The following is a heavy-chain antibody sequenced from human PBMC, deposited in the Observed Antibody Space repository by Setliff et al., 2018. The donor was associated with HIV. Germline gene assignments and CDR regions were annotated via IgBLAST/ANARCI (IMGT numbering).Heavy chain of an antibody. J-gene: IGHJ6*02. D-gene: IGHD6-13*01. V-gene: IGHV3-48*04. CDR2: VSSTNEIT. Sequence: PGGSLRLSCAASGFIFSSHHMNWVRQAPGKGLEWISYVSSTNEITYADSVKGRFTISRDNAKNSLYLQMNSLRAEDTALYYCARDAPYTSSWLYYSYYYGLDVWGQGTTVTVSS. CDR3: ARDAPYTSSWLYYSYYYGLDV. CDR1: GFIFSSHH.